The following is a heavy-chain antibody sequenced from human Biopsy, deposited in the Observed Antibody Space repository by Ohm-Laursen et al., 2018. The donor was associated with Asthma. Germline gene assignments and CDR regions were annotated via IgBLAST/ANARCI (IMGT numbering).Heavy chain of an antibody. Sequence: ASVKVSCKPSGYTFNSAGITWVRRAPGQGLEWMGWISVYNGNTKVAQKLQDRVTMITDTSTSTAYMELRSPRSDDTAVYFCARAVDYSHYYGIDVWGQGTTVTVS. V-gene: IGHV1-18*01. J-gene: IGHJ6*02. CDR3: ARAVDYSHYYGIDV. D-gene: IGHD3-10*01. CDR1: GYTFNSAG. CDR2: ISVYNGNT.